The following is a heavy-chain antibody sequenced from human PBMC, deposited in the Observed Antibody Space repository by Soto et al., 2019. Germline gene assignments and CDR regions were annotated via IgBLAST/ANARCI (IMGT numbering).Heavy chain of an antibody. CDR1: GFTFSSYG. D-gene: IGHD4-17*01. J-gene: IGHJ6*02. CDR3: AKDNGDYRPYYYYGMDV. CDR2: ISYDGSNK. V-gene: IGHV3-30*18. Sequence: GGSLRLSCAASGFTFSSYGMHWVRQAPGKGLEWVAVISYDGSNKYYADSVKGRFTISRDNSKNTLYLQMNSLRAGDTAVYYCAKDNGDYRPYYYYGMDVWGQGTTVTVSS.